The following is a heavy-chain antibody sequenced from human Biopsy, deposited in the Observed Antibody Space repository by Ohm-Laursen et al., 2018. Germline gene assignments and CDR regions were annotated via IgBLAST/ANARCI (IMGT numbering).Heavy chain of an antibody. J-gene: IGHJ4*02. CDR1: DGSINSYY. D-gene: IGHD5-18*01. V-gene: IGHV4-59*01. Sequence: GTLSLTCTVSDGSINSYYWNWIRQPPGKRLEWFGNIYYSGSTNFNPSLKSRVTISVDTSKNQFFLKLSSGTAAETAVYFCARGSSYGYDFDYWGQGTLVAVSS. CDR2: IYYSGST. CDR3: ARGSSYGYDFDY.